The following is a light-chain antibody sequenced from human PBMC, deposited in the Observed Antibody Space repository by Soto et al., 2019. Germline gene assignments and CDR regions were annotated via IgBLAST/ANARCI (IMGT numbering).Light chain of an antibody. CDR2: GNN. Sequence: QALFTQPPSVSGAPGQRITISCTGRRSNIGAGYDVHWYQQLPGTAPKLLIYGNNNRPSGIPDRFSGSKSGTSASLAITGRQAEDEADYYCQPYDNNLSGYVFGTGTKVTVL. CDR1: RSNIGAGYD. CDR3: QPYDNNLSGYV. V-gene: IGLV1-40*02. J-gene: IGLJ1*01.